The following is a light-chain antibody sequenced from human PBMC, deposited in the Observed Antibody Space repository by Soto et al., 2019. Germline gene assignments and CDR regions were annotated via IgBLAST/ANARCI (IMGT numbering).Light chain of an antibody. V-gene: IGKV3-11*01. CDR3: QQRSNWPIT. J-gene: IGKJ5*01. CDR1: ESVSRN. CDR2: GAS. Sequence: EVVITQSPATLSVSPVEGATLSCRASESVSRNLAWYQQKPGQAPRLLIYGASSRATGIPDRFSGSGSGTDFTLTISSLEPEDFAVYYCQQRSNWPITFGQGTRLEIK.